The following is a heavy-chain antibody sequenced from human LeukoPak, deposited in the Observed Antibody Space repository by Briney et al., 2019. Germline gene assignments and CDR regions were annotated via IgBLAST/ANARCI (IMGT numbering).Heavy chain of an antibody. CDR2: IIPILGIA. CDR1: GGTFSSYA. Sequence: SVKVSCKASGGTFSSYAISWVRQAPGQGLEWMGRIIPILGIANYAQKFQGRVTITADKSTSTAYMELSSLISEDTAVYYGARESDTGLDYWGQGTLVTVSS. D-gene: IGHD5-18*01. V-gene: IGHV1-69*04. CDR3: ARESDTGLDY. J-gene: IGHJ4*02.